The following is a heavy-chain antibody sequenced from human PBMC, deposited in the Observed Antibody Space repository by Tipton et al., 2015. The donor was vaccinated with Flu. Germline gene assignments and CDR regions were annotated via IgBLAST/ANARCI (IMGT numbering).Heavy chain of an antibody. D-gene: IGHD3-10*02. CDR2: IYHSGST. J-gene: IGHJ4*02. Sequence: TLSLTCAVSGYSISSGYYWGWVRQPPGKGLEWIRTIYHSGSTYYNPSLKSRLTMSVDTSKNQFSLKLSSVTAADTAVYYCARHTGDSVRGVIDYWGQGTLVTVSS. CDR1: GYSISSGYY. CDR3: ARHTGDSVRGVIDY. V-gene: IGHV4-38-2*01.